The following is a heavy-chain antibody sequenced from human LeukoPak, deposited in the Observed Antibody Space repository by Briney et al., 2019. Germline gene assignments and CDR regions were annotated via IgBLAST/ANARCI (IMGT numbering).Heavy chain of an antibody. CDR1: GFTFSSYS. CDR3: ARVVRCSGGSCYRFDH. CDR2: ISSSSSYI. J-gene: IGHJ4*02. V-gene: IGHV3-21*01. D-gene: IGHD2-15*01. Sequence: KPGGSLRLSCAASGFTFSSYSMNWVRQAPGKGLEWVSSISSSSSYIYYADSVKGRFTISRDNAKNSLYLQMNSLRAEDTAVYYCARVVRCSGGSCYRFDHWGQGTLVTVSS.